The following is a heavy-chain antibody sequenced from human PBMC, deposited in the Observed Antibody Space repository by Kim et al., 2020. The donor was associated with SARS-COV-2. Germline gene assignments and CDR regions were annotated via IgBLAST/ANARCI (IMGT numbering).Heavy chain of an antibody. Sequence: GGSLRLSCAASGFTFSSYAMHWVRQAPGKGLEWLAVISYDGSNKYYADSVRGRFTISSDNSKTTLYLQMNSLRAEDTAVYYCTRAGSGSYWGGLDYWGQGTLVTVAS. CDR1: GFTFSSYA. D-gene: IGHD1-26*01. J-gene: IGHJ4*02. CDR3: TRAGSGSYWGGLDY. CDR2: ISYDGSNK. V-gene: IGHV3-30-3*01.